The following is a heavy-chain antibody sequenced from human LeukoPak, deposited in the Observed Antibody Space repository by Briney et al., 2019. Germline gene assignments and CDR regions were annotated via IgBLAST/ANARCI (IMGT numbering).Heavy chain of an antibody. V-gene: IGHV3-23*01. J-gene: IGHJ5*02. CDR3: ARDSSGINWFDP. Sequence: GGSLRLSCAASGFTFSSYAINWVRQAPGKGLEWVSVISGSGASTYYADSVKGRFTISRDNAKNSLYLQMNSLKAEDTAVYYCARDSSGINWFDPWGQGTLVTVSS. CDR1: GFTFSSYA. D-gene: IGHD6-19*01. CDR2: ISGSGAST.